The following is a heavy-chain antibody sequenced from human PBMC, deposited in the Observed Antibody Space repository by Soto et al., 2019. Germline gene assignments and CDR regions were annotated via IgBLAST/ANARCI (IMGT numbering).Heavy chain of an antibody. D-gene: IGHD6-13*01. V-gene: IGHV1-69*13. CDR1: GGTFSSYA. J-gene: IGHJ5*02. Sequence: SVKVSCKASGGTFSSYAISWVRQAPGRGLEWMGGIVPLFGTTNYAQKFRGRVTVTADESTSTVYMEVRSLRFEDTAVYYCARAHGSSWYNWFDPWGQGTLVTVSS. CDR2: IVPLFGTT. CDR3: ARAHGSSWYNWFDP.